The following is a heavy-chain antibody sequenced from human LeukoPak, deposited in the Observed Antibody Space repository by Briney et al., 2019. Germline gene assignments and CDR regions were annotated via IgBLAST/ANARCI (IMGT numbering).Heavy chain of an antibody. J-gene: IGHJ5*02. CDR2: ISSSSSYI. CDR1: GFTFSSYS. CDR3: ARDYCTSTTCPNWFDP. D-gene: IGHD2-2*01. V-gene: IGHV3-21*01. Sequence: GGSPRLSCAASGFTFSSYSMNWVRQAPGKGLEWVSSISSSSSYIYYADSVKGRFTISRDNAKNSLYLQMNSLRAEDTAVYYCARDYCTSTTCPNWFDPWGQGTLVTVSS.